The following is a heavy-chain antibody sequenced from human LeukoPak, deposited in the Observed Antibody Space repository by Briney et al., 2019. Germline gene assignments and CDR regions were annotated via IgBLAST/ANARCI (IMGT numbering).Heavy chain of an antibody. Sequence: SETLSPTCAVSGGSISSGGYSWSWFRQPPRKGLEWIGYIYHSGSTYYSPSPKSRVTISVDRSKNHFSLKLSSVTAADTAVYYCASESLRLGESYWGQGTLVTVSS. D-gene: IGHD3-16*01. J-gene: IGHJ4*02. CDR3: ASESLRLGESY. V-gene: IGHV4-30-2*01. CDR1: GGSISSGGYS. CDR2: IYHSGST.